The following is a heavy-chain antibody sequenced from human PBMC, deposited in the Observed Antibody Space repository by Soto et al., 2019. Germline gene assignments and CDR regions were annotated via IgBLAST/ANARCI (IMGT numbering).Heavy chain of an antibody. J-gene: IGHJ6*02. CDR2: IYTSGST. D-gene: IGHD2-2*01. V-gene: IGHV4-4*07. Sequence: PSETLSLTCTVSGGSISSYYWSWIRQPAGKGLEWIGRIYTSGSTNYNPSLKSRVTMSVDTSKNQFSLKLSSVTAADTAVYYCARDPLVPAAPGGPSYYYGMDVWGQGTTVTVS. CDR1: GGSISSYY. CDR3: ARDPLVPAAPGGPSYYYGMDV.